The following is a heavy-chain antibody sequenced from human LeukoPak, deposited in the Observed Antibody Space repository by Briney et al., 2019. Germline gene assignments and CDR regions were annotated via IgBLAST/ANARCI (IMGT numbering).Heavy chain of an antibody. V-gene: IGHV3-23*01. J-gene: IGHJ4*02. Sequence: GGSLRLSCAASGFTFSSYAMSWIRQDPGKGLEWVSAISGSGGSTYYADSVEGRFTISRDNSKNTLYLQMNNLRAEDTAMYYCAKGTYSGNSYHFDYWGQGTLVTVSS. D-gene: IGHD1-26*01. CDR1: GFTFSSYA. CDR2: ISGSGGST. CDR3: AKGTYSGNSYHFDY.